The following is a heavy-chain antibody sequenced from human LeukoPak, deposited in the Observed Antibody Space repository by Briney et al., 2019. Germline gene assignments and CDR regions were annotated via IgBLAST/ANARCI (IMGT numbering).Heavy chain of an antibody. Sequence: GGSLRLSCAASGFTFSSYGMHWVRQAPGKGLEWVAFIRYDGSNKYYADSVKGRSTISRDNAKNSLYLQMNSLRTEDTAVYYCARGPYYYDSSGYCFDYRGQGTLVTVSS. CDR2: IRYDGSNK. V-gene: IGHV3-30*02. J-gene: IGHJ4*02. D-gene: IGHD3-22*01. CDR1: GFTFSSYG. CDR3: ARGPYYYDSSGYCFDY.